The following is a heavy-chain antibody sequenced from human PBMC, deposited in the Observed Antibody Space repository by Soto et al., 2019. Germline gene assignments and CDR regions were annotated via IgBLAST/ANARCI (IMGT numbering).Heavy chain of an antibody. CDR3: ARENSYFDY. J-gene: IGHJ4*02. Sequence: SSEKVSCKASGYTFRNFGISWLRQAPGQGLEWMGTISTYNANANYEQKIQSRLTITADTSTSTDYMELRSLRSDDTAVYYCARENSYFDYWGQGTLVTDTS. V-gene: IGHV1-18*01. CDR2: ISTYNANA. CDR1: GYTFRNFG.